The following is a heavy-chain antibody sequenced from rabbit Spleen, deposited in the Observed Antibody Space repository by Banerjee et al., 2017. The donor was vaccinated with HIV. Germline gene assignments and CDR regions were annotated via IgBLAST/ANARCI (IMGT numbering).Heavy chain of an antibody. J-gene: IGHJ3*01. CDR2: INAATGRP. D-gene: IGHD1-1*01. CDR3: ARDLAAVIGWNFGF. CDR1: GFSFGDRDV. Sequence: QEQLVESGGGLVQPTGSLTLTCKASGFSFGDRDVMCWVRQAPGKGLEWIACINAATGRPVYATWAKGRFTISKTSSTTVTLQMTSLTVADTATYFCARDLAAVIGWNFGFWGPGTLVTVS. V-gene: IGHV1S45*01.